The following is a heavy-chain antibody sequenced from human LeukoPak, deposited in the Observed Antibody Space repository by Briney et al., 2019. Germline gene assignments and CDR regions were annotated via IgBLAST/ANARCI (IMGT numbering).Heavy chain of an antibody. J-gene: IGHJ2*01. V-gene: IGHV3-23*01. CDR1: GFTFSTYA. CDR3: AKAVITGRYFDL. CDR2: ISGRGGST. D-gene: IGHD1-20*01. Sequence: GGSLRLSCAASGFTFSTYAMSWVRQAPGKGLEWVSGISGRGGSTYYAASVKGRFTISRDNSKNTLFLQMNSLRAEGTAVYYCAKAVITGRYFDLWGRGTLVTVSS.